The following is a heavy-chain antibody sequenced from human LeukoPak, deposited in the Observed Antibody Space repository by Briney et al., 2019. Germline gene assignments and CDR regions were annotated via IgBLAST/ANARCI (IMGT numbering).Heavy chain of an antibody. CDR3: ARKVSYYDFWSGYYPAAYNWFDP. V-gene: IGHV4-34*01. Sequence: PSETLSLTCAVYGGSFSGYYWSWIRQPPGKGLEWIGEINHSGSTNYNPSLESRVTISVDTSKNQFSLKLSSVTAADTAVYYCARKVSYYDFWSGYYPAAYNWFDPWGQGTLVTVSS. CDR1: GGSFSGYY. D-gene: IGHD3-3*01. J-gene: IGHJ5*02. CDR2: INHSGST.